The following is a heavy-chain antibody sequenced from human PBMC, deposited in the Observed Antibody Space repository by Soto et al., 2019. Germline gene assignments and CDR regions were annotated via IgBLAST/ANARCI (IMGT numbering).Heavy chain of an antibody. CDR1: CASVSIGDYC. J-gene: IGHJ5*02. V-gene: IGHV4-61*08. Sequence: LSLACSVSCASVSIGDYCWSWIRQPPGKGLERIGHVYFSGSTNYIPSLKSRLTMSVDTAKNQFSLKLNSVTAADTAVYYCARIPVDTYTIYWSDPWGQGTQVTVSS. CDR3: ARIPVDTYTIYWSDP. CDR2: VYFSGST. D-gene: IGHD3-3*01.